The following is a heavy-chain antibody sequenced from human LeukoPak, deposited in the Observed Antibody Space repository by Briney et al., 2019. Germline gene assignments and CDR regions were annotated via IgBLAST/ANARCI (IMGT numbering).Heavy chain of an antibody. Sequence: GGSLRLSCAASGFTFSSYAMSWVRQAPGKGLEWVSAISGNGVCTYYADSVQGRFTISRANYKHTLHLQMNSLRAEDTAVYYCAKSTPAANDYWGQGTLVTVSS. CDR2: ISGNGVCT. V-gene: IGHV3-23*01. CDR1: GFTFSSYA. CDR3: AKSTPAANDY. D-gene: IGHD2-2*01. J-gene: IGHJ4*02.